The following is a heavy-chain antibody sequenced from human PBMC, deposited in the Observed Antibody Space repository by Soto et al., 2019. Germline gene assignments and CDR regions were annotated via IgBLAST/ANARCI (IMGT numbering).Heavy chain of an antibody. J-gene: IGHJ4*02. CDR1: GFTFSSYG. CDR3: AKRAVSGSYYGIDY. Sequence: HPGGSLRLSCAASGFTFSSYGMHWVRQAPGKGLEWVAVISYDGTYKYYADSVKGRFTISRDNSKNTVYLQMNSLRAEDTAVYYCAKRAVSGSYYGIDYWGQGTLVTVSS. D-gene: IGHD1-26*01. CDR2: ISYDGTYK. V-gene: IGHV3-30*18.